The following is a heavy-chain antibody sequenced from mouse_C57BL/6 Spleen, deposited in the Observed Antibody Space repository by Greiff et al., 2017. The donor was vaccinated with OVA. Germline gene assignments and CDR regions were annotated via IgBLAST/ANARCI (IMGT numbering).Heavy chain of an antibody. CDR3: ARRGLDYGSRGLDWYFDV. CDR1: GYTFTSYW. D-gene: IGHD1-1*01. J-gene: IGHJ1*03. V-gene: IGHV1-72*01. Sequence: QVQLQQPGAELVKPGASVKLSCKASGYTFTSYWMHWVKQRPGRGLEWIGRIDPNSGGTKYNEKFKSKATLTVDKPSSPAYMQLSSLTSEDSAVYYCARRGLDYGSRGLDWYFDVWGTGTTVTVSS. CDR2: IDPNSGGT.